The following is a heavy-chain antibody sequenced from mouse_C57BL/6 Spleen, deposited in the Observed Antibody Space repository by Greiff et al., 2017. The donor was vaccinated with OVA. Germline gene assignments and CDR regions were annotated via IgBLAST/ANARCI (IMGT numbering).Heavy chain of an antibody. CDR1: GYSFTGYY. CDR3: ARGDYGTLFDY. J-gene: IGHJ2*01. V-gene: IGHV1-42*01. Sequence: EVQLQQSGPELVKPGASVKISCKASGYSFTGYYMNWVKQSPEKSLEWIGEFNPSTGGTTYNQKFKAKATLTVDKSSSTAYMQLKSLTSEDSAVYYCARGDYGTLFDYWGQGTTLTVSS. CDR2: FNPSTGGT. D-gene: IGHD1-1*01.